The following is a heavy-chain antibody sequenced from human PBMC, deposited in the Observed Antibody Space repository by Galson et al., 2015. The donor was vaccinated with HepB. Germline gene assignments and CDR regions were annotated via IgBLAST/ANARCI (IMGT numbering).Heavy chain of an antibody. CDR1: GYSFTDYW. D-gene: IGHD2-15*01. CDR3: ARRNCSDDSCYYFDY. Sequence: QSGAEVKRPGESLKISCMGSGYSFTDYWIGWVRQMPGKGLEWVGFIYPGDSDTRFSPSFQGRVTISADKSLRTASLQWSSLKASDTAMYYCARRNCSDDSCYYFDYWGRGTLVTVSS. CDR2: IYPGDSDT. J-gene: IGHJ4*02. V-gene: IGHV5-51*01.